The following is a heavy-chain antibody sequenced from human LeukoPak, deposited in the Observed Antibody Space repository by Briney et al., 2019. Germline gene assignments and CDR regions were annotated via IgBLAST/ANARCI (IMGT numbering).Heavy chain of an antibody. Sequence: PSETLSLTCTVSGGSISSYYWSWIRQPAGKGLEWIGRIYTSGSTNYNPSLKSRVTMSVDTSKNQFSLKLSSVTAADTAVYYCARAITMIVAGPHWYFDLWGRGTLVTVSS. V-gene: IGHV4-4*07. CDR1: GGSISSYY. D-gene: IGHD3-22*01. CDR2: IYTSGST. CDR3: ARAITMIVAGPHWYFDL. J-gene: IGHJ2*01.